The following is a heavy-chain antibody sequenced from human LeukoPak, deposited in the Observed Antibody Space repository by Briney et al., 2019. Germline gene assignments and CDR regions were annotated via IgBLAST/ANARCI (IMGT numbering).Heavy chain of an antibody. J-gene: IGHJ5*02. CDR1: GYSFTSYW. Sequence: GESLKISCKGSGYSFTSYWIGWVRQMPGKGPEWMGIIYPDDSDTIYSPSFQGQVTISADKSISTAYLQWNSLKASDTAMYYCARLDSSPDTMAHIGWFDPWGQGTLVTVSS. D-gene: IGHD3-10*01. V-gene: IGHV5-51*01. CDR3: ARLDSSPDTMAHIGWFDP. CDR2: IYPDDSDT.